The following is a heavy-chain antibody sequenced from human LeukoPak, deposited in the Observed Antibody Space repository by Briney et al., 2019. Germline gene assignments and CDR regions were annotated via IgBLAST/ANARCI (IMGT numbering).Heavy chain of an antibody. Sequence: SETLSLTCTVSGGSISSSSYYWGWIRQPPGKGLEWIGSIYYSGSTYYNPSLKSRVTISVDTSKNQFSLKLSSVTAADTAVYYCARQFTMVRGADYFDYWGQGTLVTVSS. CDR2: IYYSGST. J-gene: IGHJ4*02. CDR3: ARQFTMVRGADYFDY. D-gene: IGHD3-10*01. CDR1: GGSISSSSYY. V-gene: IGHV4-39*01.